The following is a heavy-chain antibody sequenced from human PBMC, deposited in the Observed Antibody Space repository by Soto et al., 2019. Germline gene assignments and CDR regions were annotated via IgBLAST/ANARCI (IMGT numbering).Heavy chain of an antibody. J-gene: IGHJ4*02. Sequence: GGSLRLSCAASGLTSSGHWMTWVRQTPGEGLQWVAAIKPDGSETFYVDSVKGRFTISRDNARNSLFLQMDSLRAEDTAVYYCTSRPSGMTYHAVFDFWGQGTLVTV. CDR2: IKPDGSET. D-gene: IGHD2-21*02. CDR3: TSRPSGMTYHAVFDF. V-gene: IGHV3-7*03. CDR1: GLTSSGHW.